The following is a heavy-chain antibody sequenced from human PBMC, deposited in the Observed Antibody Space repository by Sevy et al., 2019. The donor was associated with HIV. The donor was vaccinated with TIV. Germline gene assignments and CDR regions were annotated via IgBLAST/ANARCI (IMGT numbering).Heavy chain of an antibody. CDR3: AKVDVVVPVADYGLDV. J-gene: IGHJ6*02. D-gene: IGHD2-2*01. Sequence: GGSLRLSCAASGFTFSNYAMSWVRQAPGKGLEWVSSISRSGSSTDYADSVKGRFTISRDNSMNKLYLQTNSLRAEDTAAYYCAKVDVVVPVADYGLDVWGQGTTVTVSS. V-gene: IGHV3-23*01. CDR2: ISRSGSST. CDR1: GFTFSNYA.